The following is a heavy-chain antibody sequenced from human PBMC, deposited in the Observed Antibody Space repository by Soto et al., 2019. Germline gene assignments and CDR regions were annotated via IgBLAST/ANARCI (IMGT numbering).Heavy chain of an antibody. CDR1: GFTFSSYA. CDR3: AKDSALRYFDWLLPEYYYYGMDV. J-gene: IGHJ6*02. Sequence: EVQLLESGGGLVQPGGSLRLSCAASGFTFSSYAMSWVRQAPGKGLEWVSAISGSGGSTYYADSVKGRFTISRDNSKNTLYQQMNSLRAEDTAVYYCAKDSALRYFDWLLPEYYYYGMDVWGQGTTVTVSS. D-gene: IGHD3-9*01. V-gene: IGHV3-23*01. CDR2: ISGSGGST.